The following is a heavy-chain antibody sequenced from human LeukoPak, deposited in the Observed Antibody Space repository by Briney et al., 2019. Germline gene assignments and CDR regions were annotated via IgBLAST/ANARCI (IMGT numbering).Heavy chain of an antibody. CDR3: ARGPPLRYFDWLSHYYYYGMDV. CDR2: ISAYNGNT. J-gene: IGHJ6*02. D-gene: IGHD3-9*01. CDR1: GYTFTSYG. Sequence: ASVKVSCKASGYTFTSYGISWVRQAPGQGLEWMGWISAYNGNTNYAQKLQGRVTMTTDTSTSTAYMGLRSLRSDDTAVYYCARGPPLRYFDWLSHYYYYGMDVWGQGTTVTVSS. V-gene: IGHV1-18*01.